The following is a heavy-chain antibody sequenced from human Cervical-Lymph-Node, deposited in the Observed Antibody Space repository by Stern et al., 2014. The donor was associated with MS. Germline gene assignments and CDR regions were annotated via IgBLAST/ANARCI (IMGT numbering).Heavy chain of an antibody. J-gene: IGHJ4*02. CDR3: SRETGATEEYYFDY. D-gene: IGHD1-26*01. Sequence: EVHLVESGGGLVQPGRSLRLSCTASGFTFGDYAMSWFRQAPGKGLAWVGFIRSKPYGGTPEYAASVRGRFTISRDDSKSIAYLQMNSLKTEDTALYYCSRETGATEEYYFDYWGQGALVTVSS. CDR1: GFTFGDYA. V-gene: IGHV3-49*03. CDR2: IRSKPYGGTP.